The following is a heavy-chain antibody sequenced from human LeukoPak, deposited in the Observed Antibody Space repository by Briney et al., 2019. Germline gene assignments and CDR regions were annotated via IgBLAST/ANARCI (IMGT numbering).Heavy chain of an antibody. J-gene: IGHJ5*02. V-gene: IGHV3-21*01. CDR1: GFTFSSYS. CDR3: ARAGGGCSGGSCYSPWFDP. CDR2: ISSSSSYI. Sequence: GGSLRLSCAASGFTFSSYSMNWVRQAPGKGLEWVSSISSSSSYIYYADSVKGRFTISRDNAKNSLYLQMNNLRAEDTAVYYCARAGGGCSGGSCYSPWFDPWGQGTLVTVSS. D-gene: IGHD2-15*01.